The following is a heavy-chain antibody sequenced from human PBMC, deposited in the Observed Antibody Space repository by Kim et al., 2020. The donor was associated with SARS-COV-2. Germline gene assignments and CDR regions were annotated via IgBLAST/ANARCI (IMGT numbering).Heavy chain of an antibody. CDR3: ARGLWAGWYFDL. V-gene: IGHV4-34*01. CDR1: GGSFSGYY. J-gene: IGHJ2*01. Sequence: SETLSLTCAVYGGSFSGYYWSWIRQPPGKGLEWIGEINHSGSTNYNPSLKSRVTISVDTSKNQFSLKLSSVTAADTAVYYCARGLWAGWYFDLWGRGTLVTVSS. D-gene: IGHD3-10*01. CDR2: INHSGST.